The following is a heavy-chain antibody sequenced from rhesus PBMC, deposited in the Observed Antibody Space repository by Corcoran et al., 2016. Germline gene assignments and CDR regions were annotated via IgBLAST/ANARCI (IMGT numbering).Heavy chain of an antibody. V-gene: IGHV4S10*01. CDR3: ARDHFGYSSGWLFDY. Sequence: QVQLQESGPGVVKPSETLSLTCAVSGGSISDSYRWSWIRQPPGKGLEWIGYNYGSTTSTNYNPSLKSRVTISKDTSKNQFSLKLSSVTAADTAVYYCARDHFGYSSGWLFDYWGQGVLVTVSS. CDR2: NYGSTTST. D-gene: IGHD6-31*01. CDR1: GGSISDSYR. J-gene: IGHJ4*01.